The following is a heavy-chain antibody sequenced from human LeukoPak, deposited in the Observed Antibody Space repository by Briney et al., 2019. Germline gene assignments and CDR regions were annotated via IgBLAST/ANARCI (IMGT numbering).Heavy chain of an antibody. V-gene: IGHV3-30*04. CDR2: ISYDGSNK. Sequence: GGSLRLSCGASGFTFSSYAMHWVRQAPGKGLEWVAVISYDGSNKFYADSVKGRFTISRDNSKNTLDLQMNSLRADDTAVYYCARVPSSFCSNTSCYRDYWGQGTLVNVSS. D-gene: IGHD2-2*02. CDR3: ARVPSSFCSNTSCYRDY. CDR1: GFTFSSYA. J-gene: IGHJ4*02.